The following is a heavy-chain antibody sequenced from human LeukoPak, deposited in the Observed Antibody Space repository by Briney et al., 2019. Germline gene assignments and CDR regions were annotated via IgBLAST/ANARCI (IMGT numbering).Heavy chain of an antibody. Sequence: SETLSLTCTVSSGSFRTYYWSWIRQPPGKGLEWIGHIFYNEGTSYNPSLKSRVTISVDTSNNQLSLKVNSVTAADTAMYYCVKSNSRYQPWTLDIWGRGTMVTVSS. V-gene: IGHV4-59*01. CDR2: IFYNEGT. CDR1: SGSFRTYY. CDR3: VKSNSRYQPWTLDI. J-gene: IGHJ3*02. D-gene: IGHD2-2*01.